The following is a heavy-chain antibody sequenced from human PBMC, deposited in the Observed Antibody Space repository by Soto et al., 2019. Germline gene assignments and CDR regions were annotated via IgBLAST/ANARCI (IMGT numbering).Heavy chain of an antibody. CDR1: GYTFTGYY. CDR2: INPNSGGT. CDR3: ARGRGHCGGDCYLLSLSPWFDP. J-gene: IGHJ5*02. Sequence: ASVKVACKASGYTFTGYYMHWVRQAPGQGLEWMGWINPNSGGTNYAQKFQGRVTMTRDTSISTAYMELSRLRSDDTAVYYCARGRGHCGGDCYLLSLSPWFDPWGQGTLVTVSS. V-gene: IGHV1-2*02. D-gene: IGHD2-21*02.